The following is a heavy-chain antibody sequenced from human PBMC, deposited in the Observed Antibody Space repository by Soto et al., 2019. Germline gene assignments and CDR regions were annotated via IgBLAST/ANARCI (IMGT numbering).Heavy chain of an antibody. CDR3: ARDTYGDPWNYYGMDV. CDR2: IIPIFGTA. CDR1: GGTFSSYA. Sequence: GASVKVSCKASGGTFSSYAISWVRQAPGQGLEWMGGIIPIFGTANYAQKFQGRVTITADESTSTAYMELSSLRSEDTAVYYCARDTYGDPWNYYGMDVWGQGTTVTVSS. D-gene: IGHD4-17*01. V-gene: IGHV1-69*13. J-gene: IGHJ6*02.